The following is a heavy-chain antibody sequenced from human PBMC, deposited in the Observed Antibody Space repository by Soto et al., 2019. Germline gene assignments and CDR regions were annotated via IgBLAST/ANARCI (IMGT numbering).Heavy chain of an antibody. CDR1: GFTFTSSA. D-gene: IGHD1-26*01. V-gene: IGHV1-58*01. Sequence: QMQLVQSGPEVKKPGTSVKVSCKASGFTFTSSAVQLVRQARGQRLEWIGWIVVGSGNTNYAQKFQERVTITKDISTSTAYMELSSLRSEDTAVYYCAAISSGIYFDYWGQGTLVTVSS. J-gene: IGHJ4*02. CDR2: IVVGSGNT. CDR3: AAISSGIYFDY.